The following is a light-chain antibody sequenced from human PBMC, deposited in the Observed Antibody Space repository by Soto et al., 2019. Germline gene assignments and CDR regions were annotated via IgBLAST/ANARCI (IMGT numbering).Light chain of an antibody. V-gene: IGKV3-15*01. J-gene: IGKJ1*01. CDR1: QSVSSN. CDR2: GAS. Sequence: EIVMTPSPATLSVSPGERATLSCRASQSVSSNLAWYQQKPGQAPRLHIYGASTRATGIRARFSGSGSGTEFTLTISSLQSEDFAVYYCQQYNNWWTFGQGTKVEIK. CDR3: QQYNNWWT.